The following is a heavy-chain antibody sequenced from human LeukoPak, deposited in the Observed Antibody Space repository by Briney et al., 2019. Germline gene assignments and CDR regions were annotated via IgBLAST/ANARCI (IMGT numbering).Heavy chain of an antibody. Sequence: GGSLRLSCAASGFTFSDYYMDWVRQAPGKGLEWVGRTTNKAHSYTTEYAASVKGRFTISRDDSKNSLYLQMNSLKTEDTAVYYCARRYCIGGNCRYSDYWGQGTLVTVSS. CDR3: ARRYCIGGNCRYSDY. J-gene: IGHJ4*02. CDR1: GFTFSDYY. V-gene: IGHV3-72*01. CDR2: TTNKAHSYTT. D-gene: IGHD2-15*01.